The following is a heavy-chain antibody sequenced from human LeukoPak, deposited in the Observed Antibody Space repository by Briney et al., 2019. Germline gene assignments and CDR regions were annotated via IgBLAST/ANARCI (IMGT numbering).Heavy chain of an antibody. CDR3: ARLQFLSGGYYAFDS. CDR2: VKHSGST. J-gene: IGHJ4*02. V-gene: IGHV4-34*01. CDR1: GASLRENY. Sequence: PSETLSLTCNVSGASLRENYWSWIRQSPGKGLERIAEVKHSGSTNYNPSLKSRVTISADTSKSEISLKLSTVTAADTAVYYCARLQFLSGGYYAFDSWGQGSRVTVSS. D-gene: IGHD3-22*01.